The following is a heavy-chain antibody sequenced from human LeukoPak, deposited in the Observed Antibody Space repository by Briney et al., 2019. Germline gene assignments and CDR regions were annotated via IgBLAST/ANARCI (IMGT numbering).Heavy chain of an antibody. CDR3: ARQAYLSGYFTLDY. J-gene: IGHJ4*02. Sequence: SETLSLTCTVSGGSISSYYWSWIRQPPGKGLEWIGYIHDSGSSNYNPSLKSRVTISLDTSKNQLSLKQTSVTAADTGVYYCARQAYLSGYFTLDYWGQGTLVTVHS. D-gene: IGHD3-3*01. CDR1: GGSISSYY. V-gene: IGHV4-59*08. CDR2: IHDSGSS.